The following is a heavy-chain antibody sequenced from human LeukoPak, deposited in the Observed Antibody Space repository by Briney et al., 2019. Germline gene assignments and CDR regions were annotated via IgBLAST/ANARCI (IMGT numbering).Heavy chain of an antibody. D-gene: IGHD7-27*01. CDR2: IYHSGNT. CDR1: GFTFDDYA. J-gene: IGHJ4*02. V-gene: IGHV4-38-2*02. Sequence: LRLSCAASGFTFDDYAMHWVRQPPGKGLEWLGIIYHSGNTYYNPSLKSRVTMSVDTSKNQFSLKMSSVTAADTAVDYWVRDIWGLPPDYWGQGTLVTVSS. CDR3: VRDIWGLPPDY.